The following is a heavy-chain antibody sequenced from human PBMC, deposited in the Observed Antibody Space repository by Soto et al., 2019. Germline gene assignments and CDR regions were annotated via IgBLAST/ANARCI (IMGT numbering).Heavy chain of an antibody. CDR3: AGGGCHGDYRGGCWFDP. CDR2: IYYSGST. D-gene: IGHD4-17*01. V-gene: IGHV4-31*03. CDR1: GGSISSGGYY. J-gene: IGHJ5*02. Sequence: QVQLQESGPGLVRPSQTLSLTCTVSGGSISSGGYYWSWIRQHPGKGLEWIGYIYYSGSTYYNPSLKSRVSISEDTSKNQFSLKLSSVTAADTAVYYCAGGGCHGDYRGGCWFDPWGQGTLVTVSS.